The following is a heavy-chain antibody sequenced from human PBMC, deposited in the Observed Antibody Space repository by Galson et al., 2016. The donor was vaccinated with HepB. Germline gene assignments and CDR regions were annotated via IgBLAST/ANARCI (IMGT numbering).Heavy chain of an antibody. J-gene: IGHJ6*02. Sequence: SETLSLTCTVSGASISGYYLSWIRQPPGKGLEWIGYIYYSGRTNYNPSLKSRVTISVDTSKNQFSLKLSSVTAADTAVYYCARDDSGGWYGFHYGMDVRGQGTKVTVSS. V-gene: IGHV4-59*01. D-gene: IGHD6-19*01. CDR3: ARDDSGGWYGFHYGMDV. CDR2: IYYSGRT. CDR1: GASISGYY.